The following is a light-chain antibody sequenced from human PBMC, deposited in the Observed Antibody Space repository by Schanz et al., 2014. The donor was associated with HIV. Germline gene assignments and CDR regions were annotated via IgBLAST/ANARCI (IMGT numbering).Light chain of an antibody. CDR2: EVT. CDR1: SSDVGGYNY. Sequence: QSALTQPPSASGSPGQSVTISCTGTSSDVGGYNYVSWYQQPPGTAPKLMIYEVTNRPSGVSNRFSGSKSGNTASLTISGLQSEDEADYYCSSYTSSSTWVFGGGTKLTVL. CDR3: SSYTSSSTWV. J-gene: IGLJ3*02. V-gene: IGLV2-18*02.